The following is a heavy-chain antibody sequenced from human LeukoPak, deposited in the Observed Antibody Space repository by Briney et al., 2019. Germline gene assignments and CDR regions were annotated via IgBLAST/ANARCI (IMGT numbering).Heavy chain of an antibody. J-gene: IGHJ4*02. D-gene: IGHD3-9*01. CDR3: ARHLIRYFVRVFDY. V-gene: IGHV4-34*01. CDR2: TYDSGST. Sequence: PSETLSLTCAVYGGSFSDYYWSWIRQPPGKGLEWIGDTYDSGSTNYNSSLKSRVTISLDTSKNQFSLKLSSVTAADTAVYYCARHLIRYFVRVFDYWGQGTLVTVSS. CDR1: GGSFSDYY.